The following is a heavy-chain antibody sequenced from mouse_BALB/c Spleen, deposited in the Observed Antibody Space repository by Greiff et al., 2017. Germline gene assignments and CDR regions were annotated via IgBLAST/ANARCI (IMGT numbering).Heavy chain of an antibody. Sequence: EVKLVESGPRLVKPSQTLSLTCSVTGDSITSGYWNWIRKFPGNKLEYMGYISYSGSTYYNPSLKSRISITRDTSKNQYYLQLNSVTTEDTATYYCARWGYYGSSYSHYFDYWGQGTTLTVSS. J-gene: IGHJ2*01. V-gene: IGHV3-8*02. CDR2: ISYSGST. CDR1: GDSITSGY. CDR3: ARWGYYGSSYSHYFDY. D-gene: IGHD1-1*01.